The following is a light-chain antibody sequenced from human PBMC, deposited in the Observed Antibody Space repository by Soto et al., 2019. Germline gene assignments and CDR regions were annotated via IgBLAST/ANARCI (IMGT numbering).Light chain of an antibody. CDR1: QDIRTS. V-gene: IGKV1-33*01. CDR2: GAS. J-gene: IGKJ3*01. Sequence: DIQMTQSPSSLSASVGARVSITCQASQDIRTSLSWFQQKPGRAPKLLIYGASYLETGVPSRFRGSGSGTDFSFTISSLQPEDIATYYCQQYDNLPTFTFGPGTKVDIK. CDR3: QQYDNLPTFT.